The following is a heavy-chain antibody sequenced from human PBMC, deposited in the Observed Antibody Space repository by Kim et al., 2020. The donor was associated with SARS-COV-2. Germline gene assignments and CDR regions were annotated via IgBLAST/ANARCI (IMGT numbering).Heavy chain of an antibody. Sequence: GGSLRLSCAASGFTFNYLWMHWVRQVPGQGLVWVSHVTSDGTTSYADSVKGRFTVSRDSAKKTVYLQMSSLRVEDTAVYYCAIGISMTAREDYWGQGALVTVSS. V-gene: IGHV3-74*01. CDR1: GFTFNYLW. CDR3: AIGISMTAREDY. CDR2: VTSDGTT. J-gene: IGHJ4*02. D-gene: IGHD6-19*01.